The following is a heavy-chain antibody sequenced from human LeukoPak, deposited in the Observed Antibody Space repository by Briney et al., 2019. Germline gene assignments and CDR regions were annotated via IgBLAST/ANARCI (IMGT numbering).Heavy chain of an antibody. CDR3: ASEQGGSFHH. CDR1: GDSVSSKSGA. V-gene: IGHV6-1*01. D-gene: IGHD3-16*01. CDR2: TYYRSEWFN. J-gene: IGHJ1*01. Sequence: SQTLSLTCDISGDSVSSKSGAWSWIRQSPSRGLEWLGRTYYRSEWFNDYEESVKSRMIINSDTSKNQISLHLKSVSPEDTAVYYCASEQGGSFHHWGQGTLIFVSS.